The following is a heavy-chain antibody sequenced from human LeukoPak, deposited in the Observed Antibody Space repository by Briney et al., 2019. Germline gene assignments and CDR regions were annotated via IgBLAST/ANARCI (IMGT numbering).Heavy chain of an antibody. D-gene: IGHD6-19*01. CDR1: GYSFTSHY. Sequence: ASVKVSCKASGYSFTSHYMHWVRQAPGQGLEWMGLINPSGSSTLYAQKFQGRVTMTRDMSTSTAYMELRSLRSDDTAVYYCAREMAVAGMIYYYYYMDVWGKGTTVTISS. CDR2: INPSGSST. CDR3: AREMAVAGMIYYYYYMDV. J-gene: IGHJ6*03. V-gene: IGHV1-46*01.